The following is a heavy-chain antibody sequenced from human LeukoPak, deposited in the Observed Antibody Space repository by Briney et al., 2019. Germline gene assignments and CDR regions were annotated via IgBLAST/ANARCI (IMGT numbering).Heavy chain of an antibody. CDR2: IYHSGST. V-gene: IGHV4-38-2*02. Sequence: SETPSLTCTVAGYSISSGYYWGWIRQPPGQGLEWIGSIYHSGSTYYNPSLKRRVTISVDTSKNQFSLKLSSVPAADTAVYYYARLTKNDSGTYRFGKRGYMDVWGKGTTVTISS. CDR1: GYSISSGYY. J-gene: IGHJ6*03. CDR3: ARLTKNDSGTYRFGKRGYMDV. D-gene: IGHD3-10*01.